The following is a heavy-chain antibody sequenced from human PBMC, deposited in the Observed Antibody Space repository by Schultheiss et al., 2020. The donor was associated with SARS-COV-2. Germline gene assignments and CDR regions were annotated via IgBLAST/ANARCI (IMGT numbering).Heavy chain of an antibody. V-gene: IGHV6-1*01. J-gene: IGHJ3*02. CDR3: ARLIFCSGGSCYSGADAFDI. CDR1: GDSLSSNSAA. CDR2: TYYRSKWYN. Sequence: SQTLSLTCAISGDSLSSNSAAWNWIRQSPSRGLEWLGRTYYRSKWYNDYAVSVKSRITINPDTSKNQFSLQLNSVTPEDTAVYYCARLIFCSGGSCYSGADAFDIWGQGTMVTVSS. D-gene: IGHD2-15*01.